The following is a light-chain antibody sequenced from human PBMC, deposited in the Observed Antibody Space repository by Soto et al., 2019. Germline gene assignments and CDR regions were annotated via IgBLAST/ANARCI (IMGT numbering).Light chain of an antibody. CDR1: QGIRND. J-gene: IGKJ1*01. Sequence: AIQMTQSQSSLSASVGDRVTITCRASQGIRNDLGWYQQRPGKAPKLLIYATSNLQTGVPSRFSGTGAGSDFTLTISSLQPEDFATYYCLQDYSYPRTFGQGTKVDSK. CDR2: ATS. CDR3: LQDYSYPRT. V-gene: IGKV1-6*01.